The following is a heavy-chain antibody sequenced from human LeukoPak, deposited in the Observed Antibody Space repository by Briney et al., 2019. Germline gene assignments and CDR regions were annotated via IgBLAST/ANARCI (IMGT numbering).Heavy chain of an antibody. CDR1: GFTFSDYY. D-gene: IGHD4-17*01. CDR2: IWNNGNNR. CDR3: ARDSVRVPTDFDY. V-gene: IGHV3-33*08. Sequence: GGSLRLSCAASGFTFSDYYMSWIRQAPGKGLEWVAVIWNNGNNRYADSVRGRFTISRDDSKNTLYLQMDSLRAEDTAVYHCARDSVRVPTDFDYWGQGTLVTVSS. J-gene: IGHJ4*02.